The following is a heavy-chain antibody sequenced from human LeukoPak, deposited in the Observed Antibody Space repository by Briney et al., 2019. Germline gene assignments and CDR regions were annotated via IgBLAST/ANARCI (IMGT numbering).Heavy chain of an antibody. CDR1: GGPISSYY. J-gene: IGHJ4*02. Sequence: SETLSLTCTVSGGPISSYYWSWIRQPPGKGLEWIGYIYYSGSTNYNPSLKSRVTISVDTSKNQFSLKLSSVTAADTAVYYCASSYDSSGYLDYWGQGALVTFSS. D-gene: IGHD3-22*01. CDR3: ASSYDSSGYLDY. CDR2: IYYSGST. V-gene: IGHV4-59*12.